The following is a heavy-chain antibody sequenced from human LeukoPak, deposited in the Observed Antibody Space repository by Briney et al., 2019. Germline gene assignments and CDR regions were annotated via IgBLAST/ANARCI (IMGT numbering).Heavy chain of an antibody. Sequence: GASVKVSCKASGGTFSSYAISWVRQAPGQGLEWMGGIIPIFGTANYAQKFQGRVTITTDESTSTAYMELSSLRSEDTAVYYCARDFGEIGWFGEIQGDYWGQGTLVTVSS. CDR2: IIPIFGTA. CDR1: GGTFSSYA. CDR3: ARDFGEIGWFGEIQGDY. V-gene: IGHV1-69*05. D-gene: IGHD3-10*01. J-gene: IGHJ4*02.